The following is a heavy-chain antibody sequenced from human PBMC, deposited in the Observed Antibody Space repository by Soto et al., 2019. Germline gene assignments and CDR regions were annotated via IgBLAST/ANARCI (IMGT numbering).Heavy chain of an antibody. D-gene: IGHD6-6*01. J-gene: IGHJ3*02. CDR2: ISWNSGSI. Sequence: EVQLVESGGGLVQPGRSLRLSCAASGFTFDDYAMHWVRQAPGKGLEWVSGISWNSGSIGYADSVKGRFTISRDNAKNSLYLQMNSLRAEDTALYYCAKDNSWMSSIAARGAFDIWGQGTMVTVSS. CDR1: GFTFDDYA. CDR3: AKDNSWMSSIAARGAFDI. V-gene: IGHV3-9*01.